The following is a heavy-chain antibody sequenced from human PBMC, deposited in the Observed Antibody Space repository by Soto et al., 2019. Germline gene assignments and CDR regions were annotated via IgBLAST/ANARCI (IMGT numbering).Heavy chain of an antibody. CDR3: ARDYDYGFDY. D-gene: IGHD4-17*01. V-gene: IGHV4-59*01. Sequence: PSETLSLTCTVSGGSISSYYWSWIRQPPGKGLEWIGYIYYSGSTNYNPSLKSRVTISVDTSKNQFSLKLSSVTAADTAVYYCARDYDYGFDYWGQGTLVTVSS. J-gene: IGHJ4*02. CDR1: GGSISSYY. CDR2: IYYSGST.